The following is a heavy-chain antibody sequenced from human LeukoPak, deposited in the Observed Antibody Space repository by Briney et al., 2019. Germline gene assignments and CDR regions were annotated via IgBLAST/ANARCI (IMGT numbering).Heavy chain of an antibody. D-gene: IGHD6-13*01. V-gene: IGHV4-59*12. J-gene: IGHJ5*02. Sequence: SETLSLTCTVSGGSISSYYWSWIRQPPGKGLEWIGYIYYSGSTDYNPSLRSRVTISVDTSKSQFSLRLISVTAADTAAYYCARMGVAAGSNWLDPWGQGTLVTVSS. CDR2: IYYSGST. CDR3: ARMGVAAGSNWLDP. CDR1: GGSISSYY.